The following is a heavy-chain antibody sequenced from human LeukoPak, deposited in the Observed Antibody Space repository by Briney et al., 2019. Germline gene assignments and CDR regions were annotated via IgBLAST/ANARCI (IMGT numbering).Heavy chain of an antibody. CDR1: GFTFSSYE. V-gene: IGHV3-15*01. D-gene: IGHD3-10*01. CDR2: VKSKADDGTT. Sequence: PGGSLRLSCAASGFTFSSYEMNWVRQAPGKGLEWGGRVKSKADDGTTDYAAPVQGRFTISRDDSKNTLSLQMNSLKTEDTAVYYCATEGGSGSYYGDDAFDMWGQGTMVTVSS. CDR3: ATEGGSGSYYGDDAFDM. J-gene: IGHJ3*02.